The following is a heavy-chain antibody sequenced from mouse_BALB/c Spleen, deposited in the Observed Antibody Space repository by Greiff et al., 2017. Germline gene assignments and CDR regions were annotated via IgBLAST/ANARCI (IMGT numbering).Heavy chain of an antibody. V-gene: IGHV5-6*01. CDR3: ARQDGPYFDY. CDR2: ISSGGSYT. CDR1: GFTFSSYG. J-gene: IGHJ2*01. Sequence: EVQLVESGGDLVKPGGSLKLSCAASGFTFSSYGMSWVRQTPDKRLEWVATISSGGSYTYYPDSVKGRFTISRDNAKNTLYLQMSSLKSEDTAMYYCARQDGPYFDYWGQGTTLTVSS.